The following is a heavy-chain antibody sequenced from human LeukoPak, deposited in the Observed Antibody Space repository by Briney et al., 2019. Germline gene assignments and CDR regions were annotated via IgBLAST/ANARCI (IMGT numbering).Heavy chain of an antibody. Sequence: GGSLRLSCAASGFTFSSFWMHWVRQAPGKGLVWVSRINSDGSSTTYAASVRGRFTISRDNAKITLYLQMTSLRVEDTAVYYCARDGRHDVDTVGTISLQHWGQGTLVTVSS. D-gene: IGHD5-12*01. J-gene: IGHJ1*01. CDR3: ARDGRHDVDTVGTISLQH. V-gene: IGHV3-74*03. CDR1: GFTFSSFW. CDR2: INSDGSST.